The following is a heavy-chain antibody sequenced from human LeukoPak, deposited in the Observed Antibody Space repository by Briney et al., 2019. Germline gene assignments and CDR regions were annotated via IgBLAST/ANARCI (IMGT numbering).Heavy chain of an antibody. Sequence: SETLSLTCTVSGGSISNYYWNWIRQPPGKGLEWIGYVSYSGSTNYNPSLKSRVTISVDTSKNQFSLKLSSVTAADTAVYYCARFYDYDFWSGYYYYYGMDVWGQGTTVTVSS. CDR2: VSYSGST. D-gene: IGHD3-3*01. V-gene: IGHV4-59*01. CDR3: ARFYDYDFWSGYYYYYGMDV. CDR1: GGSISNYY. J-gene: IGHJ6*02.